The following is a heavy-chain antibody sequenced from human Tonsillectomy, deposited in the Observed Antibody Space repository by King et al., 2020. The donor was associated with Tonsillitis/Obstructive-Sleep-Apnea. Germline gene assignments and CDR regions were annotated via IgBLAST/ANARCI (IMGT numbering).Heavy chain of an antibody. V-gene: IGHV3-53*01. Sequence: VQLVESGGGLIQPGGSLRLSCAASGFTVSSSYMSWVRQAPGKGLEWVSVIYSGVSTYYADSVKGRFTISRDNSKNTLYLQMNSLRAEDTAVYYCARDMGLTGYYYMDVWGKGTTVTVSS. J-gene: IGHJ6*03. D-gene: IGHD7-27*01. CDR2: IYSGVST. CDR1: GFTVSSSY. CDR3: ARDMGLTGYYYMDV.